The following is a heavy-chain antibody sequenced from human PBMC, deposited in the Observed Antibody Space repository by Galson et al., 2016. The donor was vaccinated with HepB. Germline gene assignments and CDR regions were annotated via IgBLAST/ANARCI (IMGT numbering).Heavy chain of an antibody. CDR1: GYTFTNYA. Sequence: VKVSCKASGYTFTNYAINWVRQAPGQGLEWMGWINTNTGNPTYAQGFTGRFVFSLDTSVSTAYLQISSLKAEDTAVYYCARATEIPGTYWFDPWGQGTLVTVSS. J-gene: IGHJ5*02. CDR2: INTNTGNP. D-gene: IGHD1-20*01. CDR3: ARATEIPGTYWFDP. V-gene: IGHV7-4-1*02.